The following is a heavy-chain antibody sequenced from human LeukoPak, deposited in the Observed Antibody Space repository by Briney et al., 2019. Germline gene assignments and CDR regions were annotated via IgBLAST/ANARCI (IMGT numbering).Heavy chain of an antibody. CDR2: MNPNRGDT. D-gene: IGHD2-2*01. CDR1: GYTFTGYY. CDR3: GRRRVDCSNTGCYIDY. Sequence: GASVKVSCKASGYTFTGYYIHWMRQAPGQGLEWMGWMNPNRGDTSYEQKFQGRVTMTRDTPTNTAYMELSGLTSDDTAVYYCGRRRVDCSNTGCYIDYWGQGTLVTVSS. V-gene: IGHV1-2*02. J-gene: IGHJ4*02.